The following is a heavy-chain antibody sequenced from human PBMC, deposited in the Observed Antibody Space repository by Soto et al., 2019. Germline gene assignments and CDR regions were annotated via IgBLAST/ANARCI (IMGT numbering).Heavy chain of an antibody. CDR1: GGSVRSGNHY. D-gene: IGHD4-17*01. CDR3: ATDSDTVTTGY. J-gene: IGHJ4*02. CDR2: IFNSGGT. V-gene: IGHV4-61*01. Sequence: SETLSLTCSVSGGSVRSGNHYWSWIRQPPGKGLEWIGYIFNSGGTKYNPSLKSRVSISADMSKNQFSLNLTSVTAADTAVYSCATDSDTVTTGYWGQGTLVTVSS.